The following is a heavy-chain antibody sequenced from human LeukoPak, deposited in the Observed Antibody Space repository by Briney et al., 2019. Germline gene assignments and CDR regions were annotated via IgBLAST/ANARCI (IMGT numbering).Heavy chain of an antibody. CDR1: GDSVSSNSAA. CDR2: TYYRSKWYN. J-gene: IGHJ5*02. Sequence: SQTLSLTCAISGDSVSSNSAAWNWIRQSPSRGLEWLGRTYYRSKWYNDYAVSVKSRITINPDTSKNQFSLQLNSVTPEDTAVYYCARDTTGYCSSTSCFPGFDPWGQGTLVTVSS. CDR3: ARDTTGYCSSTSCFPGFDP. V-gene: IGHV6-1*01. D-gene: IGHD2-2*01.